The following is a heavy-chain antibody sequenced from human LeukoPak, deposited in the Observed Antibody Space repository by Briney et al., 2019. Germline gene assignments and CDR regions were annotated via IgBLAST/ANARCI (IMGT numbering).Heavy chain of an antibody. CDR3: ATYYYDSGGFHFHH. CDR1: GFTFSDHS. J-gene: IGHJ1*01. V-gene: IGHV3-48*01. Sequence: GGSLRLSCAASGFTFSDHSMNWVRQAPGKGPEWLSYISSGSSNIEYADSVKGRFTISRDNSRSTLYLQMGSLRAEDMAVYYCATYYYDSGGFHFHHWGQGTLVTVSS. D-gene: IGHD3-22*01. CDR2: ISSGSSNI.